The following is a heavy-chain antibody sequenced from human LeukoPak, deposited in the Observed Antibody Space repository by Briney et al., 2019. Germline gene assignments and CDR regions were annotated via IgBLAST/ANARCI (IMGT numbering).Heavy chain of an antibody. CDR2: IRFDGSIT. D-gene: IGHD2-21*02. Sequence: GGSLRLSWAASGFPFSSYAMHWVRQAPGKGLEWVAFIRFDGSITNYADSVKGRFTISRDNSKNTLYLQMNSLRAEDTAVYYCASRVTTLPYWGQGTLVTVSS. CDR1: GFPFSSYA. CDR3: ASRVTTLPY. V-gene: IGHV3-30*02. J-gene: IGHJ4*02.